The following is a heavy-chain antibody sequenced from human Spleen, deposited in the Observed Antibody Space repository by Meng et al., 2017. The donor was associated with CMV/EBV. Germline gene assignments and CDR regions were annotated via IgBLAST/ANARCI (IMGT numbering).Heavy chain of an antibody. CDR2: IFSSGST. J-gene: IGHJ4*02. D-gene: IGHD1-26*01. CDR3: ARGVGASPIGY. Sequence: SETLSLTCNVSGGSISSSSNYWGWIRQPPGKGLEWIGAIFSSGSTHYNPSLKSRVTISLDTSKNQFSLTLNSVTAADTAVYYCARGVGASPIGYWGQGTLVTVSS. V-gene: IGHV4-39*07. CDR1: GGSISSSSNY.